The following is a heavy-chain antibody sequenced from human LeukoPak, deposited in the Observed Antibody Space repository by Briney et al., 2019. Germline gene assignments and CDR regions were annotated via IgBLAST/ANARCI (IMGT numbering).Heavy chain of an antibody. J-gene: IGHJ4*02. V-gene: IGHV4-59*01. D-gene: IGHD6-13*01. Sequence: SETLSLTCTVSGGSISSYYWSWIRQPPGKGLEWIGHIYYSGSTNYNPSLKSRVTISVDTSKNQFSLKLSSVTAADTAVYYCARGGSSWSTAFDYWGQGTLVTVSS. CDR2: IYYSGST. CDR3: ARGGSSWSTAFDY. CDR1: GGSISSYY.